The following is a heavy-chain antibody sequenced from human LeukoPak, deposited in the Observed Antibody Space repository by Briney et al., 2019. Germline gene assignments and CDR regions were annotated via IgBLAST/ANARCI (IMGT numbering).Heavy chain of an antibody. V-gene: IGHV1-18*01. CDR2: ISAYNGNT. Sequence: ASVKVSCKASGYTFTSYGISWVRQAPGQGLEWMGWISAYNGNTNYAQKLQGRVTMTTGTSTSTAYMELRSLRSDDTAVYYCARGAGSSSWYYYYYMDVWGKGTTVTVSS. CDR1: GYTFTSYG. CDR3: ARGAGSSSWYYYYYMDV. D-gene: IGHD6-6*01. J-gene: IGHJ6*03.